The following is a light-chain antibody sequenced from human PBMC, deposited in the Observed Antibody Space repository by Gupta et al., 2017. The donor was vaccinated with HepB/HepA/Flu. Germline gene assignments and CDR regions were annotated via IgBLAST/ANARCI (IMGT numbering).Light chain of an antibody. J-gene: IGLJ2*01. Sequence: QSALTQPASVSGSPGQSITISCTGTSSDVGSYNLVSWYQQNPGKAPKLMIYEVSKRPSGVSNRFSGSKSGNTASLTISGLQAEDEADYYCCSYAGSSTFHVVFGGGTKLTVL. CDR2: EVS. CDR1: SSDVGSYNL. V-gene: IGLV2-23*02. CDR3: CSYAGSSTFHVV.